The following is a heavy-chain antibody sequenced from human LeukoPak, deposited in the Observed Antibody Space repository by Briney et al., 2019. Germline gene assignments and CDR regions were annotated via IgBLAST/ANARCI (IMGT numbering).Heavy chain of an antibody. D-gene: IGHD6-13*01. CDR1: GHTFTSYY. Sequence: ASVKVACKASGHTFTSYYMHWVRQAPGQGLEWMGIINPSGGSTSYAQKFQGRVTMTRDTSTSTVYMELSSLRSEDTAVYYCARSSSSTYYFDYWGQGTLVTVSS. J-gene: IGHJ4*02. CDR3: ARSSSSTYYFDY. V-gene: IGHV1-46*01. CDR2: INPSGGST.